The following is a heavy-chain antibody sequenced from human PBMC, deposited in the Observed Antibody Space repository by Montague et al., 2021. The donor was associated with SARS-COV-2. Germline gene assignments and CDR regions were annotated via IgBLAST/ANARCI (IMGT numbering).Heavy chain of an antibody. CDR1: GDSINNVNYF. CDR2: VYISGST. CDR3: ARVSGYGSGCSFNWFDS. V-gene: IGHV4-61*02. D-gene: IGHD3-10*01. Sequence: TLSLTCSVFGDSINNVNYFWSWIRQPAGKGLEWIGRVYISGSTDYNPSLKRRVTMLLDKSANELTLQVTSVTAADTAVYYCARVSGYGSGCSFNWFDSWGQGLVVTVSS. J-gene: IGHJ5*01.